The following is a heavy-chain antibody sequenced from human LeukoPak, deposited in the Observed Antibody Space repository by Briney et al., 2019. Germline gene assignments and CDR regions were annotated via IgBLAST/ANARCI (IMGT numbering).Heavy chain of an antibody. D-gene: IGHD1-1*01. CDR1: GYTFTGYY. J-gene: IGHJ3*02. CDR3: ARVADWNDVGAFDI. V-gene: IGHV1-2*02. CDR2: INPNSGGT. Sequence: GASVKVSCTASGYTFTGYYMHWVRQAPGQGLEWMGWINPNSGGTNYAQKFQGRVTMTRDTSISTAYMELSRLRSDDTAVYYCARVADWNDVGAFDIWGQGTMVTVSS.